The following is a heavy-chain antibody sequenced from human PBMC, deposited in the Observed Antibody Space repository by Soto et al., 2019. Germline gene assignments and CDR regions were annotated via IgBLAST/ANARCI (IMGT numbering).Heavy chain of an antibody. CDR1: GYTFTNYG. D-gene: IGHD1-1*01. V-gene: IGHV1-18*01. CDR2: IGAYNGDT. CDR3: ARVRQLGGYFYYYVDV. J-gene: IGHJ6*03. Sequence: QVQLLQSGAEVRKPGASVKVSCKASGYTFTNYGITWVRQAPGQGLEWMGGIGAYNGDTHYTQRLQGRVTMTTDTSTSTAYMVPRGLRSDDTAIYYCARVRQLGGYFYYYVDVWGKGTTVTVSS.